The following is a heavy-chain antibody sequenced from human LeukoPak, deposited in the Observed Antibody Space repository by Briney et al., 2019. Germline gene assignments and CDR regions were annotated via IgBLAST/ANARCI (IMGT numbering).Heavy chain of an antibody. Sequence: SETLSLTCTVSGGSINDYYWNWLRQPPGKGLEWLGYIYYSGSTNYNPSLKSRVTISVDTSKTRFSLRLSSVTAADTAVYYCARGYYDSGTYSGYFQHWGQGTLVTVSS. J-gene: IGHJ1*01. CDR1: GGSINDYY. CDR2: IYYSGST. V-gene: IGHV4-59*01. CDR3: ARGYYDSGTYSGYFQH. D-gene: IGHD3-10*01.